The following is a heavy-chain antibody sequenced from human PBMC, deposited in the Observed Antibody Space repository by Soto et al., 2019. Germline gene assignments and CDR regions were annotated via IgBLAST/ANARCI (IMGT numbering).Heavy chain of an antibody. CDR2: IDPSDSQT. D-gene: IGHD3-22*01. CDR1: GYSFAGHW. J-gene: IGHJ4*02. V-gene: IGHV5-10-1*01. CDR3: ARQIYDSDTGPNFQYYFDS. Sequence: GESLKISCKGSGYSFAGHWITWVRQKPGKGLEWMGRIDPSDSQTYYSPSFRGHVTISVTKSITTVFLQWSSLRASDTAMYYCARQIYDSDTGPNFQYYFDSWGQGTPVTVSS.